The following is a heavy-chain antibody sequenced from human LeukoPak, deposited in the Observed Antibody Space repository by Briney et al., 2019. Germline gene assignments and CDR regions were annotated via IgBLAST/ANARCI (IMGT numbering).Heavy chain of an antibody. CDR3: AKDRRAVAGTGGLDY. CDR1: GFTFDDYA. V-gene: IGHV3-9*01. Sequence: GGFLRLSCAASGFTFDDYAMHWVRQAPGKGLEWVSGISWNSGSIGYADSVKGRFTISRDNAKNSLYLQMNSLRAEDTALYYCAKDRRAVAGTGGLDYWGQGTLVTVSS. J-gene: IGHJ4*02. D-gene: IGHD6-19*01. CDR2: ISWNSGSI.